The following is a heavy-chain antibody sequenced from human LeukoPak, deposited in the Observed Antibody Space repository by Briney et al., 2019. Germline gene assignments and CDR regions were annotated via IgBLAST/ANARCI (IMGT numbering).Heavy chain of an antibody. CDR1: GFTVSSNY. CDR2: IYSGGST. CDR3: AKEAYPLWFGQPGDY. V-gene: IGHV3-53*01. D-gene: IGHD3-10*01. Sequence: PGGSLRLSCAASGFTVSSNYMSWVRQAPGKGLEWVSVIYSGGSTYYADSVKGRFTISRDNSKNTLYLQMNSLRAEDTAVYYCAKEAYPLWFGQPGDYWGQGTLVTVSS. J-gene: IGHJ4*02.